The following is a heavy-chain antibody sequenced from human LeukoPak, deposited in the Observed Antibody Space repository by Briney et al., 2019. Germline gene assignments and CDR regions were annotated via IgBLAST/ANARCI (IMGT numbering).Heavy chain of an antibody. CDR1: EFIFVRYA. CDR3: VRDPSYGSSWYYYMDV. D-gene: IGHD6-13*01. J-gene: IGHJ6*03. Sequence: GGSLRLSCAASEFIFVRYAMNWVRQAPGKGLEWVSYISSSSFKICYADSVKGRFTISRDNSKNSLYLQMDSLRVEDTAVYYCVRDPSYGSSWYYYMDVWGKGTTVTVSS. V-gene: IGHV3-48*04. CDR2: ISSSSFKI.